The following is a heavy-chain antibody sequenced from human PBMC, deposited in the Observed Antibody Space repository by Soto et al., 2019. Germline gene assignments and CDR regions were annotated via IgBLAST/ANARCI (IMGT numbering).Heavy chain of an antibody. CDR2: IYWNDDK. J-gene: IGHJ3*02. CDR3: AHDQYDASGYYPHDAFYI. Sequence: QITLKESGPTLLKPTQTLTLTCTFSGFSLSTSAVGVGWIRQPPGKALEWLALIYWNDDKRYSPSLERRLTITKDTSKNQVVLTMTHLDPVDTATYYCAHDQYDASGYYPHDAFYIWGQGTMVTVSS. D-gene: IGHD3-22*01. V-gene: IGHV2-5*01. CDR1: GFSLSTSAVG.